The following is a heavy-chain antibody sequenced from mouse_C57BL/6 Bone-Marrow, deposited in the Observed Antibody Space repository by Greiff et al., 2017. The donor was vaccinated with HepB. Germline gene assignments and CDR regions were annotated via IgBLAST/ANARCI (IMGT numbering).Heavy chain of an antibody. D-gene: IGHD2-4*01. CDR3: AREGGLQAWFAY. J-gene: IGHJ3*01. Sequence: QVQLQQSGPELVKPGASVKISCKASGYAFSSSWMNWVKQRPGKGLEWIGRIYPGDGDTNYNGKFKGKATLTADKSSSTAYMQLSSLTSEDSAVYCCAREGGLQAWFAYWGQGTLVTVSA. V-gene: IGHV1-82*01. CDR1: GYAFSSSW. CDR2: IYPGDGDT.